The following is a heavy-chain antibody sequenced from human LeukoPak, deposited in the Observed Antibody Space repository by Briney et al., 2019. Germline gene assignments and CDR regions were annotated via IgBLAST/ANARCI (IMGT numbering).Heavy chain of an antibody. V-gene: IGHV7-4-1*02. CDR2: INTNTGNP. D-gene: IGHD1-26*01. J-gene: IGHJ6*03. CDR1: GYTFTSYA. Sequence: WASVKVSCKASGYTFTSYAMNWVRQAPGQGLEWMGWINTNTGNPTYAQGFTGRFVFSLDTSVSTAYLQISSLKAEDTAVYYCARGSSGLYYYYYYYMDVWGKGTTVTVSS. CDR3: ARGSSGLYYYYYYYMDV.